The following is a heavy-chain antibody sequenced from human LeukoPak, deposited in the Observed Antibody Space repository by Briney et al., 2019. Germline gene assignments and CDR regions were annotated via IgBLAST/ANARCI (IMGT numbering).Heavy chain of an antibody. D-gene: IGHD3-22*01. J-gene: IGHJ3*02. V-gene: IGHV4-59*08. Sequence: SETLSLTCTVSGGSISSYYWSWIRQPPGKGLEWIGYIYYSGSTNYNPSLKSRVTISVDTSKNQFSLKLSSVTAADTAVYYCARNMIVDAFDIWGQGTMVTVSS. CDR3: ARNMIVDAFDI. CDR1: GGSISSYY. CDR2: IYYSGST.